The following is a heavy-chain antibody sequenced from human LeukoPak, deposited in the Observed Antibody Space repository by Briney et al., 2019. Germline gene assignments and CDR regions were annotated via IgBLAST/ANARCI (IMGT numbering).Heavy chain of an antibody. CDR1: GFTFSGSA. CDR2: IRSKANNYAT. J-gene: IGHJ6*02. CDR3: TRHVGCSGGSCARINDGMDV. V-gene: IGHV3-73*01. D-gene: IGHD2-15*01. Sequence: PGGSLRLSCAASGFTFSGSAMHWVRQASGKGLEWVGRIRSKANNYATAYAASVKGRFTISRDDSKNTAYLQMNSLKTEDTAVYYCTRHVGCSGGSCARINDGMDVWGQGTTVTVSS.